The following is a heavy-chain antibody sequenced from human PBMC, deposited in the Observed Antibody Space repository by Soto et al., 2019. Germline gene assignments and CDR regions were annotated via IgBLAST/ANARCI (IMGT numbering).Heavy chain of an antibody. CDR2: IDAGNGNT. CDR1: GYTFTIYH. J-gene: IGHJ6*02. Sequence: AALQVSCRASGYTFTIYHTQCVRPAPGQRLEWMGWIDAGNGNTKYSQKFRGRVTISRDNSKNTLYLQMKSLRAEDTAVYYCARDPPATRHGMDVWGQGTTVTVSS. CDR3: ARDPPATRHGMDV. V-gene: IGHV1-3*01.